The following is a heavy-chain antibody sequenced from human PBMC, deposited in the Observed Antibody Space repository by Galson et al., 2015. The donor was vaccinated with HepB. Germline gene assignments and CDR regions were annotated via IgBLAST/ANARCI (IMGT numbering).Heavy chain of an antibody. D-gene: IGHD1-26*01. CDR1: GFTFSSYA. CDR2: ISGSGGST. J-gene: IGHJ4*02. Sequence: SLRLSCAASGFTFSSYAMSWVRQAPGKGLEWVSAISGSGGSTYYADSVKGRFTISRDNSKNTLYLQMNSLRAEDTAVYYCAKGPWEADYYFDYWGQGTLVTGSS. CDR3: AKGPWEADYYFDY. V-gene: IGHV3-23*01.